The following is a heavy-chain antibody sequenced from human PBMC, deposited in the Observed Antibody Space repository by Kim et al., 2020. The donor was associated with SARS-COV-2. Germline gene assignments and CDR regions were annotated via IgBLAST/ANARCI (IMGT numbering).Heavy chain of an antibody. V-gene: IGHV4-34*12. J-gene: IGHJ4*02. CDR2: IIHRGST. CDR3: ARGSGLGSYYNSG. CDR1: GGSFSGYY. D-gene: IGHD3-10*01. Sequence: SETLSLTCAVYGGSFSGYYWAWIRQPPGKGLEWIGEIIHRGSTSYNPSLKSRVTISVDTSKNQFSLRLSSVTATDTAVYYCARGSGLGSYYNSGWGQGTLVTVSS.